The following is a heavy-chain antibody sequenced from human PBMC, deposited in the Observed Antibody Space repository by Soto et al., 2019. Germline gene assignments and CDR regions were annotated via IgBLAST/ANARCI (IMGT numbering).Heavy chain of an antibody. CDR1: VTTFSSYG. J-gene: IGHJ5*02. Sequence: GGTLTLSCAASVTTFSSYGMDWFRHGRLKGLEWVAVISYDGSSKYYADSVKGRFTISRDNSKNTLYLQMNSLRAEDTAVYYCAKDPYGSGSYPRGDPWGQGTLGTVSS. V-gene: IGHV3-30*18. CDR3: AKDPYGSGSYPRGDP. CDR2: ISYDGSSK. D-gene: IGHD3-10*01.